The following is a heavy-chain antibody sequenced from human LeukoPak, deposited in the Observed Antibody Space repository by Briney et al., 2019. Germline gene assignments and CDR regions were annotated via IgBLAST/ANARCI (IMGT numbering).Heavy chain of an antibody. CDR1: GGTFSSYA. Sequence: ASVKVSCKASGGTFSSYAISWVRQAPGRGLERMGGIIPIFGTANYAQKFQGRVTITADESTSTAYMELSSLRSEDTAVYYCARGYYGSGSYYAFDIWGQGTMVTVSS. D-gene: IGHD3-10*01. V-gene: IGHV1-69*01. CDR3: ARGYYGSGSYYAFDI. CDR2: IIPIFGTA. J-gene: IGHJ3*02.